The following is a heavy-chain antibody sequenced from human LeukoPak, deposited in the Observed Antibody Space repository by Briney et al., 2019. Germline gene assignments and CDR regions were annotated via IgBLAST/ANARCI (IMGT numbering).Heavy chain of an antibody. CDR1: GFTFSSYA. CDR2: ISGSGGST. CDR3: AKDPYDYSNSPPDY. D-gene: IGHD4-11*01. V-gene: IGHV3-23*01. Sequence: PGGSLRLSCAASGFTFSSYAMSWVRQAPGKGLEWVSAISGSGGSTYYADSVKGRFTISRDNSKNTLYLQMNSLRAEDTAVYYCAKDPYDYSNSPPDYWGQGTRVTVSS. J-gene: IGHJ4*02.